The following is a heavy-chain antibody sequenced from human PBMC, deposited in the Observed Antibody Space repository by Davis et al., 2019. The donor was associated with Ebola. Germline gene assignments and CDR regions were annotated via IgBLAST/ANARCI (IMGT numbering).Heavy chain of an antibody. V-gene: IGHV3-48*04. CDR3: ARDDQFNY. CDR1: GFSFSGYS. J-gene: IGHJ4*02. D-gene: IGHD2-2*01. Sequence: PGGSLRLSCAASGFSFSGYSMSWVRQAPGKGLEWVSYISRSSTTISYADSVKGRFSVSRDNAKNSLFLQMNSLRAEDTAVYYCARDDQFNYWGQGTLVTVSS. CDR2: ISRSSTTI.